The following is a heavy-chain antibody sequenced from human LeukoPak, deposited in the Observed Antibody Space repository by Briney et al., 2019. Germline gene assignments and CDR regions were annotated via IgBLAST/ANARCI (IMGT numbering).Heavy chain of an antibody. CDR3: AKHYYDSSGYYPHFDY. CDR1: GFTFSNYA. V-gene: IGHV3-23*01. CDR2: ISGSGGST. Sequence: PGGSLRLSCAASGFTFSNYAMSWVRQAPGKGLEWVSAISGSGGSTYYADSVKGRFTISRDNSKNTLYPQMNSLRAEDTAVYYCAKHYYDSSGYYPHFDYWGQGTLVTVSS. D-gene: IGHD3-22*01. J-gene: IGHJ4*02.